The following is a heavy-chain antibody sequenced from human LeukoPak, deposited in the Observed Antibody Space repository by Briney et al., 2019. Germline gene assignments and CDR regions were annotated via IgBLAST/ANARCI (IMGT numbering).Heavy chain of an antibody. CDR3: ARSYCSSTSCPYYYYYMDV. V-gene: IGHV1-69*05. Sequence: SVKVSCKASGGTFSSYAISWVRQAPGQGLEWVGGIIPIFGTANYAQKFQGRVTITTDESTSTAYMELSSLRSEDTAVYYCARSYCSSTSCPYYYYYMDVWGKGTTVTVSS. CDR2: IIPIFGTA. D-gene: IGHD2-2*01. CDR1: GGTFSSYA. J-gene: IGHJ6*03.